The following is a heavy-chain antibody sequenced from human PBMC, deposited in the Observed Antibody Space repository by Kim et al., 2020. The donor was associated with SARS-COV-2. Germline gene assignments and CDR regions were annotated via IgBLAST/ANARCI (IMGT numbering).Heavy chain of an antibody. J-gene: IGHJ2*01. CDR3: VKNLHVTTVTFYWYFKL. CDR2: IFGSGFGT. V-gene: IGHV3-23*05. D-gene: IGHD3-16*01. Sequence: GGSLRLSCAASGFAFHHSAMSWVRQTPGKGLEWVSGIFGSGFGTYYVDSVKGRFSISRDNSKNILSLQMSDLRVEDTAVYHCVKNLHVTTVTFYWYFKLCAPRTPGAFSS. CDR1: GFAFHHSA.